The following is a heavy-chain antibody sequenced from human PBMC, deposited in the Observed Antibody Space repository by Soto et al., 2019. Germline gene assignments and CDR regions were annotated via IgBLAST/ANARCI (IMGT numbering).Heavy chain of an antibody. CDR3: ARGRFHYYGMDV. Sequence: GESLKISWKGSGYNFPSYWIGWVRQMPGKGLEWMGIIYPGDSDARYSPSFQGQVTISVDMSISTAYLQWRSLKASDSSMYYCARGRFHYYGMDVWGQGTTVTVSS. V-gene: IGHV5-51*01. CDR1: GYNFPSYW. CDR2: IYPGDSDA. J-gene: IGHJ6*02. D-gene: IGHD3-10*01.